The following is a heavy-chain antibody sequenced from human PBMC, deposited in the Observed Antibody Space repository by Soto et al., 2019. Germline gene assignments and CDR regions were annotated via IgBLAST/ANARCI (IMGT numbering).Heavy chain of an antibody. Sequence: SETLSLTCTVSGGSLSSYYWSWIRQPPGKGLEWIGYIYYSGSTKYNPSLKSRVTLSVDTSKNQFSLKLGAVTAADTAVYYCARAPYYNFWSGYYDNWFDPWGQGTLVTVSS. J-gene: IGHJ5*02. CDR1: GGSLSSYY. CDR2: IYYSGST. CDR3: ARAPYYNFWSGYYDNWFDP. V-gene: IGHV4-59*01. D-gene: IGHD3-3*01.